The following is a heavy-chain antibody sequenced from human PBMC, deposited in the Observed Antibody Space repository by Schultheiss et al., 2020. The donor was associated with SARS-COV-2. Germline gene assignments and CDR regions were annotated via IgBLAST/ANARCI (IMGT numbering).Heavy chain of an antibody. CDR2: IYYSGST. D-gene: IGHD3-3*01. Sequence: SETLSLTCAVYGGSFSGYYWSWIRQPPGKGLEWIGYIYYSGSTNYNPSLKSRVTISVDTSKNQFSLKLSSVTAADTAVYYCARGVHDFPYYYYYGMDVWGQGTTVTVSS. V-gene: IGHV4-34*01. CDR1: GGSFSGYY. J-gene: IGHJ6*02. CDR3: ARGVHDFPYYYYYGMDV.